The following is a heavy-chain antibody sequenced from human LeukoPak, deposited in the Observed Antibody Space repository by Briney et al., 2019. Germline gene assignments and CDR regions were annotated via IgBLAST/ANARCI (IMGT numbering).Heavy chain of an antibody. V-gene: IGHV3-21*01. D-gene: IGHD3-16*01. CDR2: ISSSSSYI. CDR1: GFTFSSDA. Sequence: TGGSLRLSCTSSGFTFSSDAMTWVRQAPGKGLEWVSSISSSSSYIYYADSVKGRFTISRDNAKNSLYLQMNSLRAEDTAVYYCARDWGIDYWGQGTLVTVSS. CDR3: ARDWGIDY. J-gene: IGHJ4*02.